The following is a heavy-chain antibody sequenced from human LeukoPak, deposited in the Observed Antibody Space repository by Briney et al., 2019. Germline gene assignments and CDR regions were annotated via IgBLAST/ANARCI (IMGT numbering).Heavy chain of an antibody. D-gene: IGHD6-19*01. V-gene: IGHV4-39*01. CDR2: IHCSGST. J-gene: IGHJ4*02. Sequence: PSETLSLTCAVSGGSISSDSYYWAWIRQPPGKGLEWIASIHCSGSTYYNPSLKSRVTISVDTSRNQFSLKLSSVTAADTAVYYCASLAVAGLSEGYWGQGTLVIVSS. CDR3: ASLAVAGLSEGY. CDR1: GGSISSDSYY.